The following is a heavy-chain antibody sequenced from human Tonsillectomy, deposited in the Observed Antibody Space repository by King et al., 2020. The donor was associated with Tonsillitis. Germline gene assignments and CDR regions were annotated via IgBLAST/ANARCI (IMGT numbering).Heavy chain of an antibody. CDR3: AIDDWGEPDY. D-gene: IGHD3-9*01. CDR1: GFTFSSYG. J-gene: IGHJ4*02. V-gene: IGHV3-30*03. CDR2: ISYDGSNK. Sequence: GQLVQSGGGVVQPGRSLRLSCAASGFTFSSYGMHWVRQAPGKGLEWVAVISYDGSNKYYADSVKGRFTISRDNSKNTLYLQMNSLRAEDTAVYYCAIDDWGEPDYWGQGTLVTVSS.